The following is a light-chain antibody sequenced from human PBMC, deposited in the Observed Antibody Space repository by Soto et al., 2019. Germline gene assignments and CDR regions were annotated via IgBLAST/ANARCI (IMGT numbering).Light chain of an antibody. CDR2: AAS. CDR3: QPRSNWPLS. Sequence: EIVLTHSPATLSLSPGERATLSCRASQSVSSYLAWYQQTPGQAPRLLIYAASNRATGIPARFSGSGSGTVFPFTISSLETKAVAVDECQPRSNWPLSSGRGTKVESK. V-gene: IGKV3-11*01. J-gene: IGKJ4*01. CDR1: QSVSSY.